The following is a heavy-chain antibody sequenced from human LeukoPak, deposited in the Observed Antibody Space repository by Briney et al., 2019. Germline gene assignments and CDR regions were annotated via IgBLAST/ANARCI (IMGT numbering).Heavy chain of an antibody. CDR3: ARDRTTGYSSSWYVGWFDP. CDR1: GGTFSSYA. CDR2: IIPIFGTA. D-gene: IGHD6-13*01. J-gene: IGHJ5*02. V-gene: IGHV1-69*06. Sequence: GASVKVCCKASGGTFSSYAISWVRQAPGQGLEWMEGIIPIFGTANYVQKFQGRVTITADKSTSTAYMELSSLRSEDTAVYYCARDRTTGYSSSWYVGWFDPWGQGTPVTVSS.